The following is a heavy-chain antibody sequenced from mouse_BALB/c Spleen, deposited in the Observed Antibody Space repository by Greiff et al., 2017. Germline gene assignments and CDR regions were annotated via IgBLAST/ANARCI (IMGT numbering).Heavy chain of an antibody. CDR3: ARAITTATHSYYFDY. Sequence: QVQLQQSGAELVRPGTSVKISCKASGYTFTNYWLGWVKQRPGHGLEWIGDIYPGGGYTNYNEKFKGKATLTADTSSSTAYMQLSSLTSEDSAVYFCARAITTATHSYYFDYWGQGTTLTVSS. D-gene: IGHD1-2*01. CDR1: GYTFTNYW. J-gene: IGHJ2*01. V-gene: IGHV1-63*02. CDR2: IYPGGGYT.